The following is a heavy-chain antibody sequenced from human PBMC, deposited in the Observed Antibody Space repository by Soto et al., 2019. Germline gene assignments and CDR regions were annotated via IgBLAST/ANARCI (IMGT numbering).Heavy chain of an antibody. CDR3: ARDVAGNDYIWGSYRSSGDFDY. D-gene: IGHD3-16*02. CDR1: GYTFNSYD. J-gene: IGHJ4*02. CDR2: MNPNSGDT. Sequence: ASVKVSCKASGYTFNSYDINWVRQATGQGLEWMGWMNPNSGDTGYAQKFQGRVTMTRDTSISTAYMELSNLRSDDTAVYYCARDVAGNDYIWGSYRSSGDFDYWGQGTLVTVSS. V-gene: IGHV1-8*02.